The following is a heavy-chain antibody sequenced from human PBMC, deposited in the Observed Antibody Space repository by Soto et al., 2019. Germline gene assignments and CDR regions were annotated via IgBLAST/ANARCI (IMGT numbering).Heavy chain of an antibody. CDR3: ARGGGSPYHNHEFDF. CDR2: IYHNGST. CDR1: GGSINSGNW. D-gene: IGHD3-10*01. Sequence: SETLSLTCAVSGGSINSGNWWSWVRQPPGKGLEWIGEIYHNGSTNYNPSLKSRVTISVDKSKNQFSLTLNSVTAADTAVYYCARGGGSPYHNHEFDFWGQGTLVTVSS. V-gene: IGHV4-4*02. J-gene: IGHJ4*02.